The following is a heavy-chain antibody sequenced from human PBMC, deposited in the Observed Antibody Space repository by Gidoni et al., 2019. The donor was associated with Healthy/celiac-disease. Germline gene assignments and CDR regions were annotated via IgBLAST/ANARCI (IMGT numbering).Heavy chain of an antibody. V-gene: IGHV3-23*01. CDR2: ISGSGGST. D-gene: IGHD2-15*01. CDR1: GFPFSSYA. CDR3: AKDPQVVVAATWDY. J-gene: IGHJ4*02. Sequence: EVQLLESGGGLVQPGGSLRLSCSASGFPFSSYAMSWVRQAPGKGLEWVSAISGSGGSTYYADSVKGRFTISRDNSKNTLYLQMNSLRAEDTAVYYCAKDPQVVVAATWDYWGQGTLVTVSS.